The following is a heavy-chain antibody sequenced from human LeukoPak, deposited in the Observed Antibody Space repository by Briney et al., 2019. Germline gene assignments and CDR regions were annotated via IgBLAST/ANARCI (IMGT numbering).Heavy chain of an antibody. V-gene: IGHV1-18*01. CDR2: ISAYNGLT. J-gene: IGHJ4*02. CDR3: ARICCPASATWYPDDY. Sequence: GASVKVSCKASGYTFSTSGISWVRQAPGQGLEWMGWISAYNGLTEFAQKFHGRVIMTSDTSTTTAYMELRSLSSDDTAVYYCARICCPASATWYPDDYWGQGTLVTVSS. D-gene: IGHD6-13*01. CDR1: GYTFSTSG.